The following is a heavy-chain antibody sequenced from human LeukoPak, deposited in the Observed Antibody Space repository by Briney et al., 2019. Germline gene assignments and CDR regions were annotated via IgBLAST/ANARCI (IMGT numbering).Heavy chain of an antibody. D-gene: IGHD6-19*01. V-gene: IGHV1-46*01. CDR1: GYTFTSYY. CDR2: INPSGGST. J-gene: IGHJ4*02. CDR3: ARDPWIPYGIAVAGTLDY. Sequence: ASVTVSFKASGYTFTSYYMHWVRQAPGQGLGWMGIINPSGGSTSYAQKFQGRVTMTRDTSTSTVYMELSSLRSEDTAVYYCARDPWIPYGIAVAGTLDYWGQGTLVTVSS.